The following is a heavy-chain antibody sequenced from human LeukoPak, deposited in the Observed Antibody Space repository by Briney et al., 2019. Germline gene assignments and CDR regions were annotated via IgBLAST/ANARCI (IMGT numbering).Heavy chain of an antibody. CDR2: IKEDGSEK. Sequence: PGGSLRLSCAASGFTFSNYWMSWVRPAPGKGLEWVANIKEDGSEKYYVDSVKGRFTISRDNSKNTLYLQMNSLRAEDTAVYYCAKGTGATVTHYGMDVWGQGTTVTVSS. CDR3: AKGTGATVTHYGMDV. D-gene: IGHD4-17*01. CDR1: GFTFSNYW. J-gene: IGHJ6*02. V-gene: IGHV3-7*02.